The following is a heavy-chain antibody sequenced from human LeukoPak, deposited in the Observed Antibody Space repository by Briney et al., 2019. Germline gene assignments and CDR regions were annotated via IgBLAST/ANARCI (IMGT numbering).Heavy chain of an antibody. CDR3: ASYGSGSYNFDY. CDR1: GGSISSYY. Sequence: PSETLSLTCTVSGGSISSYYWSWIRQPPGKGLEWIGYIYYSGSTNYNPSLKSRVTISVDTSKNQFSLKLSSVTAADTAVYYCASYGSGSYNFDYWGQGTLVTVSS. D-gene: IGHD3-10*01. J-gene: IGHJ4*02. CDR2: IYYSGST. V-gene: IGHV4-59*01.